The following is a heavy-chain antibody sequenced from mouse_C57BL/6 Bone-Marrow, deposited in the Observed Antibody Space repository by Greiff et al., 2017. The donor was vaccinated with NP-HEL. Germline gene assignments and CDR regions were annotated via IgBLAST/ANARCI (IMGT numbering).Heavy chain of an antibody. J-gene: IGHJ4*01. V-gene: IGHV1-61*01. Sequence: QVQLQQPGAELVRPGSSVKLSCKASGYTFTSYWMDWVKQRPGQGLEWIGNIYPSDSETHYNQKFKVKATLTVDKSSSTAYMQLSSLTSEDSAVYYCARTYGNYLYAMDYWGQGTSVTVSS. CDR1: GYTFTSYW. CDR2: IYPSDSET. D-gene: IGHD2-1*01. CDR3: ARTYGNYLYAMDY.